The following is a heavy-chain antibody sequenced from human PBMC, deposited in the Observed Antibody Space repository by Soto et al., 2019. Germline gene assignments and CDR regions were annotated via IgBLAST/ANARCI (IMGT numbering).Heavy chain of an antibody. CDR1: GGSFSGYY. V-gene: IGHV4-34*01. Sequence: PSETLSLTCAVYGGSFSGYYWSWIRQPPGMGLEWIGEINHSGSTNYNPSLKSRVSTSVDTSKNQFSLKLSSVTAADTAVYYCARVRMEWLYNHQYYHGMDVWGQGTTVTVSS. CDR2: INHSGST. CDR3: ARVRMEWLYNHQYYHGMDV. J-gene: IGHJ6*02. D-gene: IGHD3-3*01.